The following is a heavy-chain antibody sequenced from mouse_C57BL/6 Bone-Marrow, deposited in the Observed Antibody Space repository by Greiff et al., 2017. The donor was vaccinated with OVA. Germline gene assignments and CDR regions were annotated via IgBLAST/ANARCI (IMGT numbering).Heavy chain of an antibody. CDR1: GYTFTDYN. CDR2: INPNNGGT. J-gene: IGHJ4*01. CDR3: ASRGIYAAMDY. Sequence: EVKVVESGPELVKPGASVKMSCKASGYTFTDYNMHWVKQSHGKSLEWIGYINPNNGGTSYNQKFKGKATLTVNKSSSTAYMELRSLTSEDSAVYYCASRGIYAAMDYWGQGTSVTVSS. V-gene: IGHV1-22*01. D-gene: IGHD2-3*01.